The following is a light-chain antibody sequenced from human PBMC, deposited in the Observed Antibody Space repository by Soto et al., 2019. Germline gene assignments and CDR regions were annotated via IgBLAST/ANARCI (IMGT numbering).Light chain of an antibody. V-gene: IGKV3D-15*01. CDR3: QQYYSTPWT. CDR2: GAS. J-gene: IGKJ1*01. Sequence: EIVMTQSPVTLSVSPGERASLSCSASQSVINNYLAWYQQKPGQAPRLLIYGASNRATGIPDRFSGSGSGTDFTLTISSLQAEDVAVYYCQQYYSTPWTFGQGTKVDIK. CDR1: QSVINN.